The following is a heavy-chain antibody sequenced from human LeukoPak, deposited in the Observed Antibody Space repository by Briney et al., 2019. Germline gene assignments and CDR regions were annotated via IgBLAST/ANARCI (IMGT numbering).Heavy chain of an antibody. V-gene: IGHV1-18*04. D-gene: IGHD2-2*01. Sequence: GASVKVSCKASGYTFTSYGISWVRQAPGQGLEWMGWISAYNGNTNYAQKLQGRVTMTTDTSTSTAYMELRSLRSDDTAVYYCARERGYCSSTSCYVGDLYYYYGMDIWGKGTTVTVSS. CDR2: ISAYNGNT. J-gene: IGHJ6*04. CDR1: GYTFTSYG. CDR3: ARERGYCSSTSCYVGDLYYYYGMDI.